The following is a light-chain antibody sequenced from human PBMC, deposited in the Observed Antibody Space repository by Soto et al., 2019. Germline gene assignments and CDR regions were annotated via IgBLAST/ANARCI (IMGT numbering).Light chain of an antibody. J-gene: IGKJ2*01. Sequence: AIQMTQSPSSLSASAGDRVIITCRASQSISNHLNWYQQKPGTAPKLLIYGVSSLQSGVPSRFSGSGSGTDFTLIISSLQSEDFATYYCQQYFSYPYTFGQGTKVDIK. CDR3: QQYFSYPYT. CDR2: GVS. CDR1: QSISNH. V-gene: IGKV1-13*02.